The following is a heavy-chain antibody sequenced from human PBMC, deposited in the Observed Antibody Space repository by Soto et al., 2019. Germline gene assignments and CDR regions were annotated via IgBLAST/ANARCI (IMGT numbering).Heavy chain of an antibody. D-gene: IGHD3-22*01. Sequence: ASVKVSCKASGGTFSSYAISWVRQAPGQGLEWMGGIIPIFGTANYAQKFQGRVTITADESTSTAYMELSSLRSEDTAVYDCARDFPSPHSSGYLEWGQGTLVTVSS. CDR2: IIPIFGTA. V-gene: IGHV1-69*13. J-gene: IGHJ1*01. CDR1: GGTFSSYA. CDR3: ARDFPSPHSSGYLE.